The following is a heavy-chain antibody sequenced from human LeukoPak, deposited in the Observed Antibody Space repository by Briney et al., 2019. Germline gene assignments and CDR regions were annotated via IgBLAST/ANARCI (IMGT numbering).Heavy chain of an antibody. CDR3: ATEVPHDIKSFFAY. Sequence: SSVKVSCKGTGYTFTAYYMHWVRQSPGQGLEWMGWINPHSGGTAYAQKFQARVTMTRDTSIITAYMDLSSLRSDDTAVYYYATEVPHDIKSFFAYWGQGTLVTVPS. V-gene: IGHV1-2*02. CDR2: INPHSGGT. J-gene: IGHJ4*02. D-gene: IGHD2-15*01. CDR1: GYTFTAYY.